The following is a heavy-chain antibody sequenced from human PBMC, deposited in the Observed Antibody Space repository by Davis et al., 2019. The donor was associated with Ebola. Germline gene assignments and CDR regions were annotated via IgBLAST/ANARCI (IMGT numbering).Heavy chain of an antibody. V-gene: IGHV1-18*01. CDR2: ISAYNGNT. Sequence: ASVKVSCKASGYTFTSYGISWVRQAPGQGLEWMGWISAYNGNTNYAQKLQGRVTITRDMSTSTAYMELSSLRSEDTAVYYCARGPIVLMVYASRVGYYGMDVWGQGTTVTVSS. CDR3: ARGPIVLMVYASRVGYYGMDV. J-gene: IGHJ6*02. CDR1: GYTFTSYG. D-gene: IGHD2-8*01.